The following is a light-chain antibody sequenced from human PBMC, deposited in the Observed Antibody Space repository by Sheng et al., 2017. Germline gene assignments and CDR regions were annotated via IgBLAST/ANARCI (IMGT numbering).Light chain of an antibody. CDR1: QSVSSSY. Sequence: EIVLTQSPGTLSLSPGERATLSCRASQSVSSSYLAWYQQKPGQAPRLLIYGASSRATGIPDRFSGSGSGTDFTLTISRLEPEDFAVYYCQQYGHRRGFTFGPGTKVDIK. CDR3: QQYGHRRGFT. CDR2: GAS. V-gene: IGKV3-20*01. J-gene: IGKJ3*01.